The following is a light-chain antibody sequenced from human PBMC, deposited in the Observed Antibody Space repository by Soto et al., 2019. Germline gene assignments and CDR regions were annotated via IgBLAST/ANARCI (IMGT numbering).Light chain of an antibody. Sequence: QSALTQPASVSGSPGQSITISCTGTSSDVGTYNRVSWYQQPPGTAPKLMIYEVSNRPSGVPDRFSGSKSGNTASLTISGLQAEDEADYYCSSYTSSSTLVVFGGGTKLTVL. J-gene: IGLJ2*01. CDR3: SSYTSSSTLVV. V-gene: IGLV2-18*02. CDR1: SSDVGTYNR. CDR2: EVS.